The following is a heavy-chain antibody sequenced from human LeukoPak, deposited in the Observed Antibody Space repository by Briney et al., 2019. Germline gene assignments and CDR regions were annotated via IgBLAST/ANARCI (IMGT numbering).Heavy chain of an antibody. CDR3: AHSDYYDSPESYYFDY. CDR2: TYWNGVT. D-gene: IGHD3-22*01. J-gene: IGHJ4*02. Sequence: SGPTLVKPTQTLTLTCTFSGFSLSPSGVGVGWIRQPPGKALAWLAPTYWNGVTSYVPSLKSRLTMTKDTSKNQVGRTMTNMDPVDTSTYYCAHSDYYDSPESYYFDYWGQGTLVTVSS. CDR1: GFSLSPSGVG. V-gene: IGHV2-5*01.